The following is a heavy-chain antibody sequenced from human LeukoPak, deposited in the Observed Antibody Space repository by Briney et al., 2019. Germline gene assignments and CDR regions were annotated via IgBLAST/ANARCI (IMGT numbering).Heavy chain of an antibody. Sequence: GGSLRLSCAASGFTFSSHAMVWVRQAPGKGLEWVSFISYDGSNKVHADSVMGRFTISRDNSKKAVDLQLNSLRDEDTAVYYCAKDWGQRGVGASLGHWGQGTLVIVSS. J-gene: IGHJ4*02. CDR1: GFTFSSHA. CDR3: AKDWGQRGVGASLGH. CDR2: ISYDGSNK. V-gene: IGHV3-30-3*01. D-gene: IGHD1-26*01.